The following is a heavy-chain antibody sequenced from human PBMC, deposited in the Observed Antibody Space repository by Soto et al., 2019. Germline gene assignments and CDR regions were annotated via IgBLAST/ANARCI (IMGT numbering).Heavy chain of an antibody. CDR1: GFTFSNAW. D-gene: IGHD3-3*01. V-gene: IGHV3-15*07. CDR2: IKSKTDGGTT. J-gene: IGHJ6*04. Sequence: PGGSLRLSCAASGFTFSNAWMNWVRQAPGKGLEWVGRIKSKTDGGTTDYAAPVKGRFTISRDDSKNTLYLQMNSLKTDDTAVYYCTTLSITIFGVLLMDVWGKGSTFTVP. CDR3: TTLSITIFGVLLMDV.